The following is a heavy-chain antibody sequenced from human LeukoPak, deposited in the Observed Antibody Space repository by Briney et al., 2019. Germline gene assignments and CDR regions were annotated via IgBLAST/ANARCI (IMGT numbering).Heavy chain of an antibody. CDR2: INHSGST. D-gene: IGHD3-9*01. Sequence: PSETLSLTCAVYGGSFIGFHWNWIRQPPGKGLEWIGDINHSGSTNYNPSLTSRVTISVDPSKNQFSLNLSSVTAADTAVYYCARDYDILTGYYSSPEYFQHWGQGTLVTVSS. CDR3: ARDYDILTGYYSSPEYFQH. V-gene: IGHV4-34*01. J-gene: IGHJ1*01. CDR1: GGSFIGFH.